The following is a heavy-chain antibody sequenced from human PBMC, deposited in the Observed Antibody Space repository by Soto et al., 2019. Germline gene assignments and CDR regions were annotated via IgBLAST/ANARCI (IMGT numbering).Heavy chain of an antibody. CDR1: GFTFSSYG. J-gene: IGHJ4*01. V-gene: IGHV3-33*01. CDR2: IWYDGSNK. CDR3: ARESKDITMIA. Sequence: QVQLVESGGGVVQPGRSLRLSCAASGFTFSSYGMHWVRQAPGKGLEWVAVIWYDGSNKYYADSVKGRFTISRDNSKNTLYLQMNSLRAEDTAVYYCARESKDITMIAWGHGTLVTVSS. D-gene: IGHD3-22*01.